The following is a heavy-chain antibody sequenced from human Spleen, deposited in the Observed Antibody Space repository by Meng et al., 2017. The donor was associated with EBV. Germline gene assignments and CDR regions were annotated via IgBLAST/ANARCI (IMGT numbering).Heavy chain of an antibody. CDR3: AKDSYYFGSSEGFDY. Sequence: QVQLVESGGGVVQPGRALRLSCAASGIIFSSNGMHWVRQAPGKGLEWVAVISSDGSDKNYADSVKGRFTISRDNSKNTLYLQMNSLRADDTAVYYCAKDSYYFGSSEGFDYWGQGTLVTVAS. D-gene: IGHD3-22*01. J-gene: IGHJ4*02. CDR2: ISSDGSDK. V-gene: IGHV3-30*18. CDR1: GIIFSSNG.